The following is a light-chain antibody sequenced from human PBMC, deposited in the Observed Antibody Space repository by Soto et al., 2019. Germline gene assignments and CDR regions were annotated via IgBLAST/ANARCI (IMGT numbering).Light chain of an antibody. Sequence: DIQMTQSPSTLSASVGDRVTITCRASQSISSQLAWFQQKPGKAPKVLIYKASSFESGVPSRFSGSGSGTEFTLTISSLQPDDFATYYCQQDNSFGQGTKLEIK. CDR2: KAS. CDR1: QSISSQ. V-gene: IGKV1-5*03. CDR3: QQDNS. J-gene: IGKJ2*01.